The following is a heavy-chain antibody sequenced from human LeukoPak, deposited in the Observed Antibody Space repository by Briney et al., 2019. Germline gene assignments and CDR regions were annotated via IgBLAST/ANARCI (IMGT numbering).Heavy chain of an antibody. Sequence: PGGSLRLFCAASGFTFSSYGMHWVRQAPGKGLEWVAFIRYDGSNKYYADSVKGRFTISRDNSKNTLYLQMNSLRAEDTAVYYCAKAVGGSGSYYSPFDYWGQGTLVTVSS. CDR2: IRYDGSNK. D-gene: IGHD3-10*01. CDR1: GFTFSSYG. J-gene: IGHJ4*02. CDR3: AKAVGGSGSYYSPFDY. V-gene: IGHV3-30*02.